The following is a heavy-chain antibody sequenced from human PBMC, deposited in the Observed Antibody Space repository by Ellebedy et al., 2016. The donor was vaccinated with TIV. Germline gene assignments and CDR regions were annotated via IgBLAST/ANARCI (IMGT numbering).Heavy chain of an antibody. CDR2: INHSGST. D-gene: IGHD3-22*01. V-gene: IGHV4-34*01. CDR3: ARGRQSYDTSAYYLDS. J-gene: IGHJ5*01. Sequence: SETLSLTXAVYGGSFSDYYWSWIRQSPGKGLEWIGEINHSGSTNYSPSLKSRVAISVDTSKNQFSLKVSSVTAADTAVYYCARGRQSYDTSAYYLDSWGQGTLVTVSS. CDR1: GGSFSDYY.